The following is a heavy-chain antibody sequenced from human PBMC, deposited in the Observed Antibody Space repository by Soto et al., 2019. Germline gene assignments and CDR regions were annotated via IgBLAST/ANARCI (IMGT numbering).Heavy chain of an antibody. J-gene: IGHJ3*02. CDR2: ISGGGDGT. V-gene: IGHV3-23*01. CDR1: GFTFSSYA. D-gene: IGHD2-15*01. Sequence: EVQLLESGGGLVQPGGSLRLSCAASGFTFSSYAMSWVRQAPGKGLEWVSTISGGGDGTNYADSVKGHLTISRDNAKNTQYLQMYSLRAEVTAIYYCAKKGLGFLKAFCSGSGCHYAFDIWGQGTMVTVSS. CDR3: AKKGLGFLKAFCSGSGCHYAFDI.